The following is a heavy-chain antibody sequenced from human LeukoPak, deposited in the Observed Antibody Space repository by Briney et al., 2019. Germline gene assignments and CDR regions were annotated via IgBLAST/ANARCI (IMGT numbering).Heavy chain of an antibody. CDR3: ASGSGSYRTPYYYMDV. V-gene: IGHV3-53*01. CDR2: IYSGGST. Sequence: GGSLRLSCVASGFTVSSNYMSWVRQAPGKGLEWVSVIYSGGSTYYSDSVKGRFTISRDNSKNTLYLQMNSLRAEDTAVYYCASGSGSYRTPYYYMDVWGTGTTVSVSS. J-gene: IGHJ6*03. CDR1: GFTVSSNY. D-gene: IGHD3-10*01.